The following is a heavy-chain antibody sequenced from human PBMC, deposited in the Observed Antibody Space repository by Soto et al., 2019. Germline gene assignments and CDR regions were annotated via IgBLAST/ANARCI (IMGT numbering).Heavy chain of an antibody. V-gene: IGHV3-11*01. J-gene: IGHJ6*02. D-gene: IGHD2-8*01. CDR3: AKGVANGVSYYYGMDA. CDR2: ISSSGSTI. Sequence: QVQLVESGGGLVKPGGSLRLSCAASGFTFSDYYMSWIRQAPGKGLEWVSYISSSGSTIYYADSVKGRFTISRDNAKNSLYLQMNSLGAEDTAVYYWAKGVANGVSYYYGMDAWGQGTTFTVSS. CDR1: GFTFSDYY.